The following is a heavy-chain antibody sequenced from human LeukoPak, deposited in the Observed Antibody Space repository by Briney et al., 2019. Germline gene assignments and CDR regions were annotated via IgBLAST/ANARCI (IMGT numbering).Heavy chain of an antibody. J-gene: IGHJ5*02. CDR2: IKQDGSEK. Sequence: GGSLRLSCAASGFTFSSYWMSWVRQAPGKGLEWVANIKQDGSEKYYVDSVKGRFTISRDNAKNSLYLQMNSLRAEDTAVYYCARAIAVAGRTGGWFDPRGQGTLVTVSS. D-gene: IGHD6-19*01. V-gene: IGHV3-7*01. CDR1: GFTFSSYW. CDR3: ARAIAVAGRTGGWFDP.